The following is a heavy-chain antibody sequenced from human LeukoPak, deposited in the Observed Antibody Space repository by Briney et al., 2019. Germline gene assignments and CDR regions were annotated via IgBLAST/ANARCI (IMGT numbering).Heavy chain of an antibody. CDR3: AKVLTPIAAAARADQH. Sequence: PGGSLRLSCAASGFTFSSYGMHWVRQAPGKGLEWVAVISYDGSNKYYADSVKGRFTISRDNSKNTLYLQMNSLRAEDTAVYYCAKVLTPIAAAARADQHWGQGTLVTVSS. J-gene: IGHJ1*01. V-gene: IGHV3-30*18. D-gene: IGHD6-13*01. CDR2: ISYDGSNK. CDR1: GFTFSSYG.